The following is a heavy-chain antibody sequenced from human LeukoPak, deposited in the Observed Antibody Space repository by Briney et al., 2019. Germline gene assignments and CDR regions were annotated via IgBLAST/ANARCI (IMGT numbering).Heavy chain of an antibody. CDR1: GFTFSSYE. Sequence: GGSLRLSCAASGFTFSSYEMNWVRQAPGKGLEWVSYISSSGSTIYYADSVKGRFTISRDNSKNTLYLQMNSLGAEDTAVYYCARENPEMVRGVTTRTLDYWGQGTLVTVSS. CDR3: ARENPEMVRGVTTRTLDY. D-gene: IGHD3-10*01. CDR2: ISSSGSTI. J-gene: IGHJ4*02. V-gene: IGHV3-48*03.